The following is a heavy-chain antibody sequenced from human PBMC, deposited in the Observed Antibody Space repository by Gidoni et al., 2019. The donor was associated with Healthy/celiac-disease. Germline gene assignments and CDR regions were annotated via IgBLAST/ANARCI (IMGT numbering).Heavy chain of an antibody. CDR3: AKQVRGTRLERLNLDY. J-gene: IGHJ4*02. D-gene: IGHD1-1*01. V-gene: IGHV3-30*18. CDR2: ISYDGSNK. Sequence: QVQLVESGGGVVQPGRSLRLSCAASGFPFSSYRMHWVRQAPGKGLEWVAVISYDGSNKYYADSVKGRFTISRDNSKNTLYLQMNSLRAEDTAVYYCAKQVRGTRLERLNLDYWGQGTLVTVSS. CDR1: GFPFSSYR.